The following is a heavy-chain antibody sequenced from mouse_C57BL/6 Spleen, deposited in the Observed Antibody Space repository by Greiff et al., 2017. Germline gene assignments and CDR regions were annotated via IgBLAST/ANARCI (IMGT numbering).Heavy chain of an antibody. D-gene: IGHD2-1*01. V-gene: IGHV5-6*01. Sequence: EVQRVESGGDLVKPGGSLKLSCAASGFTFSSYGMSWVRQTPDKSLEWVATISSGGSYTYYPDSVKGRFTISRDNAKNTLYLQMSSLKSEDTAMDYCERGDDGNYEGRYFDVWGTGTTVTVSS. CDR1: GFTFSSYG. J-gene: IGHJ1*03. CDR3: ERGDDGNYEGRYFDV. CDR2: ISSGGSYT.